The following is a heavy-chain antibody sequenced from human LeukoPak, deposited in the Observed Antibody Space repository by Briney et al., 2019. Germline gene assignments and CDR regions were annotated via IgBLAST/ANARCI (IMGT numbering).Heavy chain of an antibody. CDR3: AKDRAVGATRFDY. J-gene: IGHJ4*02. V-gene: IGHV3-23*01. CDR1: GFTFSDYY. D-gene: IGHD1-26*01. CDR2: ISATGGST. Sequence: GGSLRLSCAASGFTFSDYYMNWVRQAPGKGLEWVSTISATGGSTYYADSVQGRFIISRDNSKNMLYLQMNSLRAEDTAVYYCAKDRAVGATRFDYWGQGTLVTVSS.